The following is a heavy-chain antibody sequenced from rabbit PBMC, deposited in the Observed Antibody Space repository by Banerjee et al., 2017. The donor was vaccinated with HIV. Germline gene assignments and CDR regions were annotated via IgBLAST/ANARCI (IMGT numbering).Heavy chain of an antibody. CDR3: ARDLAGAIGWNFNL. V-gene: IGHV1S40*01. Sequence: QSLEESGGDLVKPGASLTLTCTASGLDFSSSYWICWVRQAPGKGLEWIACIYAGNNAYASWAKGRFTISKTSSTTVTLQMTSLTAADTATYFCARDLAGAIGWNFNLWGQGTLVTVS. CDR1: GLDFSSSYW. CDR2: IYAGNNA. J-gene: IGHJ4*01. D-gene: IGHD4-1*01.